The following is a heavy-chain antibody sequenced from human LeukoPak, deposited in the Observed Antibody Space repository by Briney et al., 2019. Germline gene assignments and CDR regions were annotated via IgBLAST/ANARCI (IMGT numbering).Heavy chain of an antibody. CDR1: GYSISSGYY. Sequence: SETLSLTCTVSGYSISSGYYWGWIRQPPGKGLEWIGSIYHSGGTYYNPSLKSRVTISVDTSKNQFSLKLSSVTAADTAVYYCARVVGEIDYWGQGTLVTVSS. CDR3: ARVVGEIDY. CDR2: IYHSGGT. J-gene: IGHJ4*02. V-gene: IGHV4-38-2*02.